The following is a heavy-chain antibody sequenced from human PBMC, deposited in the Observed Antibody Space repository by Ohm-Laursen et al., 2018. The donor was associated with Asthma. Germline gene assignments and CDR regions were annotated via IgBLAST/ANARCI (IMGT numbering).Heavy chain of an antibody. J-gene: IGHJ3*02. D-gene: IGHD3-22*01. Sequence: GASVKVSCKTSGYTFNSYDINWARQATGQGLEWMGWMNPNSGTTGYAQKFQGRVTMTRNTSISTAYMELSSLRAEDTAVYYCAKLYDSSGLDAFDIWGQGTMVTVSS. CDR1: GYTFNSYD. V-gene: IGHV1-8*01. CDR2: MNPNSGTT. CDR3: AKLYDSSGLDAFDI.